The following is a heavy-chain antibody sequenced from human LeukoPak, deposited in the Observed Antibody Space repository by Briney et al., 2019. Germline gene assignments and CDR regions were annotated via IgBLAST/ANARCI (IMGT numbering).Heavy chain of an antibody. J-gene: IGHJ5*02. CDR3: ARGRIGQWLSQGFDP. CDR2: IIPIVGIA. D-gene: IGHD6-19*01. Sequence: SMKVSCKAPGGTFSSYAITWVRQAPGQGLEWMGRIIPIVGIANYTQKFQGRVTITADKSTGTAYVELSSLRSEDTAVYYCARGRIGQWLSQGFDPWGQGTLVTVSS. V-gene: IGHV1-69*04. CDR1: GGTFSSYA.